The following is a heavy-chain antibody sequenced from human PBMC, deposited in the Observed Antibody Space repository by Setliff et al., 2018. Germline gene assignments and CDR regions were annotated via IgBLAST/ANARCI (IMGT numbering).Heavy chain of an antibody. CDR1: GFAFSSYA. D-gene: IGHD3-16*01. CDR3: ARDPIGPFLSYMDD. J-gene: IGHJ6*03. V-gene: IGHV3-23*01. Sequence: GGSLRLSCAGSGFAFSSYAMSWVRQAPGKGLEWVSRINPDGSITNYADSVRGRFTISRDNARNTLSLQMNSLRAEDTAVYFCARDPIGPFLSYMDDWGKGTTVTVSS. CDR2: INPDGSIT.